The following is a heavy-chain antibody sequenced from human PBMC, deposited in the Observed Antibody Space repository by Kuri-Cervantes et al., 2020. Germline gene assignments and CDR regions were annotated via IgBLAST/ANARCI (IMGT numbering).Heavy chain of an antibody. V-gene: IGHV3-30-3*01. D-gene: IGHD1-26*01. J-gene: IGHJ3*02. CDR2: ISYDGSNK. CDR1: GFTFSSSW. Sequence: GESLKISCAASGFTFSSSWMHWVCQAPEKGLEWVAVISYDGSNKYYADSVKGRFTISRDNSKNTLYLQMNSLRAEDTAVYYCAASSGSYFTRSNDAFDIWGQGTMVTVSS. CDR3: AASSGSYFTRSNDAFDI.